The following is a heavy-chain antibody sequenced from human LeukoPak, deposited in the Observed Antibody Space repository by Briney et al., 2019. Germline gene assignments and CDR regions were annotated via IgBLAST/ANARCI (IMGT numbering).Heavy chain of an antibody. V-gene: IGHV3-11*04. J-gene: IGHJ4*02. CDR2: ISSSGGTL. D-gene: IGHD3-10*01. CDR3: ARDNVPTYYYGSGSYYPDY. CDR1: GFTFSDYY. Sequence: GGSLRLSCAASGFTFSDYYMSWIRQAPGKGLEWVSYISSSGGTLYYADSVKGRLTISRDNAKNSLSLQMNSLRAEDTAVYYCARDNVPTYYYGSGSYYPDYWGQGTLVTVSS.